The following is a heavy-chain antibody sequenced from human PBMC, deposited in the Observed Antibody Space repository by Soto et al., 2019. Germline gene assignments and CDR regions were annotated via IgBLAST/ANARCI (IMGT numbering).Heavy chain of an antibody. J-gene: IGHJ6*02. D-gene: IGHD5-12*01. Sequence: SETLSLTCTVSGGSVSSGSFYWSWIRRPPGKGLEWIGYFYDSGSTNYNPSLRSRVTMSVDTSKNQFSLKLSSVTAADTAVYYCAASAPPATNYYYAMDVWGQGTTVTISS. CDR1: GGSVSSGSFY. CDR3: AASAPPATNYYYAMDV. CDR2: FYDSGST. V-gene: IGHV4-61*01.